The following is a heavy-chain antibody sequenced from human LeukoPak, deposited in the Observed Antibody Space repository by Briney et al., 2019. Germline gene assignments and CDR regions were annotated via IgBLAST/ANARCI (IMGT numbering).Heavy chain of an antibody. V-gene: IGHV1-69*13. Sequence: SVKVSCKASGGTFSSYAISWVRQAPGQGLEWMGGIIPIFGTANYAQKFQGRVTITADESTSTAYMELSSLRSEDTAVYYCARGIVVVAAMLVEYYYYGMDVWGQGTTVTVSS. J-gene: IGHJ6*02. CDR2: IIPIFGTA. CDR3: ARGIVVVAAMLVEYYYYGMDV. CDR1: GGTFSSYA. D-gene: IGHD2-2*01.